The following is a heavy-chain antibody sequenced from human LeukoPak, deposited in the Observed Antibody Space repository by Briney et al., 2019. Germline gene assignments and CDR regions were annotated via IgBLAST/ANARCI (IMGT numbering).Heavy chain of an antibody. V-gene: IGHV1-69*13. CDR1: GGTFSSYA. CDR3: ATDSPYGGHAFDI. CDR2: IIPIFGTA. D-gene: IGHD4-23*01. J-gene: IGHJ3*02. Sequence: SVKVSCKASGGTFSSYAISWVRQAPGQGLEWMGGIIPIFGTANYAQKFQGRVTITADESTSTAYMELSSLRSEDTAVYYCATDSPYGGHAFDIWGQGTMVTVSS.